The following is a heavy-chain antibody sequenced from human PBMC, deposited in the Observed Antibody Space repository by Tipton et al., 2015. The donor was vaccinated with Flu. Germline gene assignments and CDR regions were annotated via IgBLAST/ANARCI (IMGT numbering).Heavy chain of an antibody. CDR1: GGHISTYY. J-gene: IGHJ4*02. CDR2: VYSGGNS. V-gene: IGHV4-59*01. Sequence: TLSLTCKVSGGHISTYYWSWIRQPPGKGLEWIGGVYSGGNSNYSPSVKGRVTISVDTSKNQVSLQVKSVTAADTAVYYCARDYDSWGQGTLVTVSS. CDR3: ARDYDS.